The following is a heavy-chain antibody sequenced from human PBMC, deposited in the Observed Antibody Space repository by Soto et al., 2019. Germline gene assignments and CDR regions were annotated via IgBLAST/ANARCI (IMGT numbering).Heavy chain of an antibody. CDR1: GYRFTSYW. D-gene: IGHD1-26*01. Sequence: GESLKISCKGSGYRFTSYWIGWVRQMPGKGLEWMGIIYPGDSDTRYSPSFQGQVTISADKSISTAYLQWSSLKASDTAMYYCARRPHSGSYYGAFGFDYWGQGTLVTVSS. V-gene: IGHV5-51*01. CDR3: ARRPHSGSYYGAFGFDY. J-gene: IGHJ4*02. CDR2: IYPGDSDT.